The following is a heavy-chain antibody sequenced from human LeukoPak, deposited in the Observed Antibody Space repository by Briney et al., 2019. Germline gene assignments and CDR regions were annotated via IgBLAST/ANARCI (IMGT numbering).Heavy chain of an antibody. Sequence: GGSLRLSCAASGFTFSSYAMSWVRQAPGKGLEWVSAISGSGGSTYYADSVKGRFTIPRDNSKNTLYLQMNSLRAEDTAVYYCAVAAAQQEDYYGMDVWGQGTTVTVSS. J-gene: IGHJ6*02. CDR1: GFTFSSYA. V-gene: IGHV3-23*01. D-gene: IGHD6-13*01. CDR3: AVAAAQQEDYYGMDV. CDR2: ISGSGGST.